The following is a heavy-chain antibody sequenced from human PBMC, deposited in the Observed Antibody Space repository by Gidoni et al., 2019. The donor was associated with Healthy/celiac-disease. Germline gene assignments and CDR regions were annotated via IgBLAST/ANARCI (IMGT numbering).Heavy chain of an antibody. V-gene: IGHV3-7*01. J-gene: IGHJ5*02. CDR1: GFTFSSYW. D-gene: IGHD5-12*01. CDR3: ARDWRWLQLGYNWFDP. Sequence: EVQLVESGGGLVQPGGSLRLSCAASGFTFSSYWMSWVRQAPGKGLEWVANIKQDRSEKYYVDSVKGRFTISRDNAKNSLYLQMNSLRAEDTAVYYCARDWRWLQLGYNWFDPWGQGTLVTVSS. CDR2: IKQDRSEK.